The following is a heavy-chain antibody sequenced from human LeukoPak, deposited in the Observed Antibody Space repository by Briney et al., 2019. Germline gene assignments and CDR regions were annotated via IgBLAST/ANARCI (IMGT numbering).Heavy chain of an antibody. CDR3: AKNHGSSGYSFDY. V-gene: IGHV5-51*01. D-gene: IGHD3-22*01. Sequence: GESLKISCKASGYTFTSYWIGWVRQMPGKGLEWMGIIYPGDSDTRYSPSFQGQVSISADKSISTAYLQRSSLKASDSALYYCAKNHGSSGYSFDYWGQGTLVTVSS. CDR2: IYPGDSDT. J-gene: IGHJ4*02. CDR1: GYTFTSYW.